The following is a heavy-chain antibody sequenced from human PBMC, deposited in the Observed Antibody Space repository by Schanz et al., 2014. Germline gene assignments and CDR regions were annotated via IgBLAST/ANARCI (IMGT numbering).Heavy chain of an antibody. V-gene: IGHV3-23*01. D-gene: IGHD6-13*01. CDR2: FNDGGVNK. Sequence: EVHLLESGGGLVEPGGSLRLSCATSGFSLDIFAVSWVRQAPGKGLEWVSSFNDGGVNKYYADSVKGRFTISSDNSKSTLYLQMSSLRAEDTAVYYRAKSQGSSFDSRGQGTLVTVSS. CDR3: AKSQGSSFDS. CDR1: GFSLDIFA. J-gene: IGHJ4*02.